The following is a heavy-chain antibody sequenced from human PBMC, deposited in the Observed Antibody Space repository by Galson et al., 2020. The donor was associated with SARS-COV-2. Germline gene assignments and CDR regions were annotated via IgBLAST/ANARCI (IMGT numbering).Heavy chain of an antibody. CDR2: ISYDGSNK. CDR1: GFTFSSYG. V-gene: IGHV3-30*18. Sequence: GESLKISCAASGFTFSSYGMHWVRQAPGKGLEWVAVISYDGSNKYYADSVKGRFTISRDNSKNTLYLQMNSLRAEDTAVYYCAKEGIAVAGFGGMDVWGQGTTVTVSS. CDR3: AKEGIAVAGFGGMDV. D-gene: IGHD6-19*01. J-gene: IGHJ6*02.